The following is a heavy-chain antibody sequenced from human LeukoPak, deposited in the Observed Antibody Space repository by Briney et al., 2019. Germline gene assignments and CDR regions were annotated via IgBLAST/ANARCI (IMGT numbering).Heavy chain of an antibody. CDR1: GFTFDDYA. V-gene: IGHV3-9*01. D-gene: IGHD3-22*01. J-gene: IGHJ4*02. CDR2: ISWNSGSI. CDR3: ARTLNYYDSSGYYY. Sequence: GGSLRLSCAASGFTFDDYAMHWVRQAPGKGLEWVSGISWNSGSIGYADSVKGRFTISRDNAKNSLYLQMNSLRAEDTAVYYCARTLNYYDSSGYYYWGQGTLVTVSS.